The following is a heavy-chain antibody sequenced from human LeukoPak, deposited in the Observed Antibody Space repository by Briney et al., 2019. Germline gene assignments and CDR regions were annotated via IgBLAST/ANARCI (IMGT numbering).Heavy chain of an antibody. J-gene: IGHJ4*02. CDR3: ARRKGDGYNSPFDY. Sequence: GESPKISCKGSGYSFPNYWIGWVRQMPGKGLEWMGNIYPADSDTRYSLSFQGQVTISVDKSTSTAHLQWSSLKASDTATYYCARRKGDGYNSPFDYWGQGTLVTVPS. CDR1: GYSFPNYW. V-gene: IGHV5-51*01. D-gene: IGHD5-24*01. CDR2: IYPADSDT.